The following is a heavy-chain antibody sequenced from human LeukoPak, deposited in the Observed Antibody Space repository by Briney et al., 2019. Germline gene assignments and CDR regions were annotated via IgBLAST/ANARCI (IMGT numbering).Heavy chain of an antibody. D-gene: IGHD3-9*01. CDR1: GGSFRGYY. V-gene: IGHV4-34*01. J-gene: IGHJ5*02. CDR3: ARHPPGLRYFDP. CDR2: INHSGST. Sequence: KPAETLSLTCAVYGGSFRGYYWSWIRQPPGKGLEWIGEINHSGSTNYNPSLKSRVTISVDTSKNQFSLRLNSVTAADTAFYYCARHPPGLRYFDPWGQGTLVTVSS.